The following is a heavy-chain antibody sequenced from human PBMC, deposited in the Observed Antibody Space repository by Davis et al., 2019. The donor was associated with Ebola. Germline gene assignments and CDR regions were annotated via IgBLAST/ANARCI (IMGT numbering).Heavy chain of an antibody. CDR1: GGSISSGGYY. D-gene: IGHD7-27*01. Sequence: MPSETLSLTCTLSGGSISSGGYYWSWIRQHPGKGLEWIGYIYYSGSTYYNPSLKSRVTISVDKSKNQFSLKMNSVTAADTAVYYCARGGNWAFDYWGQGTLVTASS. V-gene: IGHV4-31*03. J-gene: IGHJ4*02. CDR3: ARGGNWAFDY. CDR2: IYYSGST.